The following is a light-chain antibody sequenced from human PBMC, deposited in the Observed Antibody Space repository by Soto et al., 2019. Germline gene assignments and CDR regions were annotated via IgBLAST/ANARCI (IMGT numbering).Light chain of an antibody. CDR2: GAS. Sequence: EIVMTQSPATLSVSPGERATLSCRASQSVSSNLAWYQQKPGQAPRLLIYGASTRATGIPARFSGSGSGTEFTLNISSLQSEDFAVYYCQQYNNWPPLSFGGGTKVAIK. J-gene: IGKJ4*01. CDR3: QQYNNWPPLS. CDR1: QSVSSN. V-gene: IGKV3-15*01.